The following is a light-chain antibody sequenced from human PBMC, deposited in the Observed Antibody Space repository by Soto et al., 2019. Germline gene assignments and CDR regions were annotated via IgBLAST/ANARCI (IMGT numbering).Light chain of an antibody. J-gene: IGKJ1*01. CDR2: GVS. V-gene: IGKV3-15*01. Sequence: EIGMTQSPATLSVSPGEGATLYCRASQSVSSNLAWYQHKPGQAPRLLIYGVSTRATGLPARFSGSGSETEFTLTISSLQSEDFAIYYCQQYNDWPRTFGQGTKVDIK. CDR3: QQYNDWPRT. CDR1: QSVSSN.